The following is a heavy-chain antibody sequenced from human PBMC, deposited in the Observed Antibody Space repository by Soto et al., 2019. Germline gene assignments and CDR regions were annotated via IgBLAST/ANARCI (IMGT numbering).Heavy chain of an antibody. J-gene: IGHJ4*02. CDR1: GFTFSSYG. V-gene: IGHV3-30*18. Sequence: QVQLVESGGGVVQPGGSLRLSCASSGFTFSSYGMHWVRQAPGRGLEWVAVISYDGSNKFYTDSVKGRFTISRDNSKNTLYLQLNSMRAEDTAVYYCAQDHTSDSEGSCAYWGQGTLVTVSS. D-gene: IGHD2-21*02. CDR3: AQDHTSDSEGSCAY. CDR2: ISYDGSNK.